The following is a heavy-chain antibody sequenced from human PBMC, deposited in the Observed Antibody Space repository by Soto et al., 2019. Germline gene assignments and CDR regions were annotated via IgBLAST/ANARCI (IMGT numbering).Heavy chain of an antibody. D-gene: IGHD5-18*01. CDR2: IYYSRST. CDR1: GGSVSGGSYY. J-gene: IGHJ4*02. V-gene: IGHV4-61*01. CDR3: ARDIRGYSRAFDY. Sequence: SETLSLTCTVSGGSVSGGSYYWTWIRQPPGKGLEWIGYIYYSRSTTYNPSLKSRVTISIDTSKNQFSLKLTSATAADTAVYYCARDIRGYSRAFDYWGQGALVTGSS.